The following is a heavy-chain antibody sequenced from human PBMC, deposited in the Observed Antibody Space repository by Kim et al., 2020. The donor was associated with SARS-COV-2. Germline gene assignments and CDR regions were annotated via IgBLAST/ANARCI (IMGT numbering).Heavy chain of an antibody. J-gene: IGHJ3*02. CDR3: AKGAYYDTSGAFDI. D-gene: IGHD3-22*01. Sequence: AASVKGRFTISRDNSKNTLYLQMNNLRAEDTAVYYCAKGAYYDTSGAFDIWGQGTMVTVSS. V-gene: IGHV3-23*01.